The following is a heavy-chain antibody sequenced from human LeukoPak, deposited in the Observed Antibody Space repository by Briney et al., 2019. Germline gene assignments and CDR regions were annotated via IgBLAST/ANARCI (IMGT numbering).Heavy chain of an antibody. J-gene: IGHJ4*02. CDR1: GFIISNNY. D-gene: IGHD6-19*01. CDR3: ASWPVGWYGEDS. CDR2: FYGGGST. V-gene: IGHV3-53*01. Sequence: GGSLRLSCVASGFIISNNYMSWVRQAPGKGLEWVSVFYGGGSTYYADSVKGRFTISRDTPKNTLYLQMNSLRVEDTAVYYCASWPVGWYGEDSWGQGTLVTVSS.